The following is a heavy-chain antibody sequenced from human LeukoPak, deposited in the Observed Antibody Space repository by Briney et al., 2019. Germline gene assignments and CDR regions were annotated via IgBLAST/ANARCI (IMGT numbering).Heavy chain of an antibody. CDR2: IWYDGSYK. V-gene: IGHV3-33*01. CDR1: GFTFNNCG. CDR3: ARDSSSWWDP. J-gene: IGHJ5*02. D-gene: IGHD6-13*01. Sequence: GGSLRLSCAASGFTFNNCGMHWVRQAPGKGLEWVAVIWYDGSYKYYADSVKGRFTISRDNSKKMLYLQLSSLRAEDTAVYYCARDSSSWWDPWGQGTLVTVSS.